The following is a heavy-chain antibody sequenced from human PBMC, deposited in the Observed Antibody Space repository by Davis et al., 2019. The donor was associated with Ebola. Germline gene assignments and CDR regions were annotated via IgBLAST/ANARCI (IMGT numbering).Heavy chain of an antibody. V-gene: IGHV4-31*03. D-gene: IGHD6-19*01. J-gene: IGHJ4*02. CDR3: ARDAMAVAGLDS. Sequence: PSETLSLTCTVSGGSIRGGTYYWSWIRQLPGKGLEWIGNIHYSGSTYYNPSLKSRVSISVDTSKNQFSLKLSSVTAADTAVYYCARDAMAVAGLDSWGQGTLVTVSS. CDR1: GGSIRGGTYY. CDR2: IHYSGST.